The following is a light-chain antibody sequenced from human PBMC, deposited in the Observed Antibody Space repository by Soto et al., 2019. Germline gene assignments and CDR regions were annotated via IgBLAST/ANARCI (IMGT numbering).Light chain of an antibody. CDR1: QGISSY. Sequence: IQLTQSPSSLSASVGDRVTITCRASQGISSYLAWYQQKPGKAPKLLIYAASTLQSGVPSRFSGSGSGTEFTLTIHSLQPEDIATSYCQQLNSYPPNTFGQGTRLKIK. CDR3: QQLNSYPPNT. V-gene: IGKV1-9*01. CDR2: AAS. J-gene: IGKJ5*01.